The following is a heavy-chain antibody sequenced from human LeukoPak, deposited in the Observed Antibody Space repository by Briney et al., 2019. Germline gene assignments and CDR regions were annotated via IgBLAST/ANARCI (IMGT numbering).Heavy chain of an antibody. Sequence: SETLSPTCAVSGGSISGYFLSWIRQPPGKGLEWIGYIYYTGSTIYNPSLRSRVTISVDTSKNQFSLNLSSVTAADTAVYYCARHDPVGHFLRGMDVWGQGTTVTVSS. CDR2: IYYTGST. D-gene: IGHD2/OR15-2a*01. V-gene: IGHV4-59*08. J-gene: IGHJ6*02. CDR1: GGSISGYF. CDR3: ARHDPVGHFLRGMDV.